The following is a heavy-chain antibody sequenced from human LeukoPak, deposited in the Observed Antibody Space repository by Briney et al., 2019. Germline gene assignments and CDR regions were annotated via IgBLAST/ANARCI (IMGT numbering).Heavy chain of an antibody. Sequence: ASVTVSCKASGYTFTGYYIHWVRQAPGQGLEWMGWINPNNGGTNYAQKFQGWVTMTRDTSISTAYMELNRLTSDDTAVYSCARSGYSSSWYLDYWGQGTLVTVSS. V-gene: IGHV1-2*04. CDR3: ARSGYSSSWYLDY. D-gene: IGHD6-13*01. CDR2: INPNNGGT. J-gene: IGHJ4*02. CDR1: GYTFTGYY.